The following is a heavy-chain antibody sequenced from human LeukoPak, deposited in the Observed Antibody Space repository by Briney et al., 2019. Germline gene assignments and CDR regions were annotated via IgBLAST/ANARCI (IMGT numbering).Heavy chain of an antibody. CDR3: ATEPRRWVVPPWFAP. CDR1: GYTLTELS. D-gene: IGHD4-23*01. V-gene: IGHV1-24*01. CDR2: FDPEDGET. J-gene: IGHJ5*02. Sequence: ASVKVSCKVSGYTLTELSMHWVRQAPGKGLEWMGGFDPEDGETIYAQEFQGRVTMTEDTSTDTAYMELSSLRSEDTAVYYCATEPRRWVVPPWFAPWGQGTMVTVSS.